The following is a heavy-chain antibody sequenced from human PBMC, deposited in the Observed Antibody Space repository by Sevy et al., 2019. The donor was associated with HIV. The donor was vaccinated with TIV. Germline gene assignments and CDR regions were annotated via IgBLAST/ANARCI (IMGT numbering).Heavy chain of an antibody. CDR3: ARDQGEGNYYDSSGYYYGGSLDH. D-gene: IGHD3-22*01. CDR2: IGSSGSYI. V-gene: IGHV3-21*01. CDR1: GFTFSTYS. Sequence: GGSLRLSCAASGFTFSTYSMNWVRQAPAKGLEWVSFIGSSGSYIYYADSLMGRFTVSRDNAKNSLYLQMNSLRAEDTAVYYCARDQGEGNYYDSSGYYYGGSLDHWGQGTLVTVSS. J-gene: IGHJ4*02.